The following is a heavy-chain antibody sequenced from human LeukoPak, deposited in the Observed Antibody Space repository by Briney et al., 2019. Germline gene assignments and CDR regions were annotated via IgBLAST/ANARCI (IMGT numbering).Heavy chain of an antibody. V-gene: IGHV4-30-2*01. J-gene: IGHJ4*02. CDR1: GGSISSGGYS. CDR3: ARILNGKLGTRVFDY. CDR2: IYHSGST. D-gene: IGHD7-27*01. Sequence: PSETLPLTCAVSGGSISSGGYSWSWIRQPPGKGLEWIGYIYHSGSTYYNPSLKSRVTISVDRSKNQFSLKLSSVTAADTAVYYCARILNGKLGTRVFDYWGQGTLVTVSS.